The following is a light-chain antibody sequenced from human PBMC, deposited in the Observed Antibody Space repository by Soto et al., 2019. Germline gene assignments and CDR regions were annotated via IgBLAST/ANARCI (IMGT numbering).Light chain of an antibody. CDR2: GAS. CDR3: QQYGSSGT. V-gene: IGKV3-20*01. CDR1: QSVSNKY. J-gene: IGKJ1*01. Sequence: EIWLTQSPGTLSLSPGERATLSCGASQSVSNKYLACYQQKPCQAPRLLIYGASSMATCIPGCCSGRGCGAEFPLTISRMEAEDFVVYYWQQYGSSGTFGHGTKVDIK.